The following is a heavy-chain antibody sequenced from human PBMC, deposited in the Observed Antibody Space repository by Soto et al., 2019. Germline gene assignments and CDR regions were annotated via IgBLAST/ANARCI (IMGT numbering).Heavy chain of an antibody. CDR2: ISATGSDI. CDR1: GFTFSSHT. D-gene: IGHD2-21*01. V-gene: IGHV3-21*01. CDR3: ARGDDVVRVPGAIRVGYFDH. Sequence: EVDLVESGGGLAKPGGALRLSCTDSGFTFSSHTMNWVRQAPGKGLEWVSSISATGSDIYYGDSVMGRFTISRDNAKNSLYLQLNNLRVEDTAVYYCARGDDVVRVPGAIRVGYFDHWGQGTVVTVSS. J-gene: IGHJ4*02.